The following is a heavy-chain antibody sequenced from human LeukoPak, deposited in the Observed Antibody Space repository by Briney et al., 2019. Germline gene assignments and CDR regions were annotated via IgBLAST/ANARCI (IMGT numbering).Heavy chain of an antibody. CDR3: ARDVRKQGLWS. V-gene: IGHV3-66*01. D-gene: IGHD3-10*01. Sequence: GGSLRLSCAASGFTVSTNYMSWVRQAPGKGLEWVSIIYSGDRTDYADSLKGRFTISRDTTKNTLYLQMSSLRAEDTAVYYCARDVRKQGLWSWGQGTLVTVSS. CDR2: IYSGDRT. J-gene: IGHJ4*02. CDR1: GFTVSTNY.